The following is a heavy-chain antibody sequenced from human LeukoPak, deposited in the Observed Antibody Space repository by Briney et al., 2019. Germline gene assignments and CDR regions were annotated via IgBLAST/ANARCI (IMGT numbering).Heavy chain of an antibody. CDR2: INPDDSAK. CDR1: GFTFDNSW. Sequence: GESLRLSCAASGFTFDNSWMNWVRQAPGKGLEWVASINPDDSAKYYEDSVRGRFTISRDNAKNSLYLQMSSLRAEDTAVYYCARDRAYSSFDYWGQGTLVTVSS. J-gene: IGHJ4*02. CDR3: ARDRAYSSFDY. V-gene: IGHV3-7*01. D-gene: IGHD5-18*01.